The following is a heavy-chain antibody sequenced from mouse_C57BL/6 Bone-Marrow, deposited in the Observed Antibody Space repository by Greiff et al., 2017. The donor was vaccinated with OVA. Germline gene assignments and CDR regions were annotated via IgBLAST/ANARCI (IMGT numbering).Heavy chain of an antibody. D-gene: IGHD6-1*01. CDR2: INPNNGGT. Sequence: EVKLMESGPELVKPGASVKISCKASGYTFTDYYMNWVKQSHGKSLEWIGDINPNNGGTSYNQKFKGKATLTVDKSSSTAYMELRSLTSEDSAVYYCATSGSCAYWGQGTLVTVSA. CDR3: ATSGSCAY. CDR1: GYTFTDYY. J-gene: IGHJ3*01. V-gene: IGHV1-26*01.